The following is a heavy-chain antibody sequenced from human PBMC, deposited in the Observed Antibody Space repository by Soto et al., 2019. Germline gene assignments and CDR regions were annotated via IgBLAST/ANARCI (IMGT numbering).Heavy chain of an antibody. CDR3: ARSQGGSSSLDIYYYYYYGMDV. CDR1: GGTFSTYA. J-gene: IGHJ6*02. Sequence: QVQLVQSGAEVKKPGSSVKVSCKAPGGTFSTYAISWVRQAPGQGLEWMGGVIPIFGTPKYAQEFQGRVTITAEESTSTGYMELRSLRSEDTAVYYCARSQGGSSSLDIYYYYYYGMDVWGQGTTVTVSS. D-gene: IGHD2-15*01. CDR2: VIPIFGTP. V-gene: IGHV1-69*01.